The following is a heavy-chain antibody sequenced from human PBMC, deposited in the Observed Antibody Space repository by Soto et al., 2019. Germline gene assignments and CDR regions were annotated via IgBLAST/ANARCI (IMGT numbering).Heavy chain of an antibody. J-gene: IGHJ4*02. Sequence: SGGSLRLSCAASGFTFNIFGMHWVRQAPGKGLEWVALISNDGTNKYYADSVRGRFTISRDSSKNTVFLQMDSLRADDTAVYYCAKGSTRWLESLLHYRGQGTLVTVSS. CDR3: AKGSTRWLESLLHY. CDR1: GFTFNIFG. CDR2: ISNDGTNK. V-gene: IGHV3-30*18. D-gene: IGHD5-12*01.